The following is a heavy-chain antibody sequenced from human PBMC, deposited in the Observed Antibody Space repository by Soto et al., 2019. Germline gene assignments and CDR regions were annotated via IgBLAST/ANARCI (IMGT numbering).Heavy chain of an antibody. Sequence: QVQLVESGGGVVQPGRSLRLSCAASGFTFSSYGMHWVRQAPGKGLEWVAVISYDGSNKYYADSVKGRFTISRDNSXXTLYLQMNSLRAEDTAVYYCATDRRGLMVYDTLDYWGQGTLVTVSS. CDR2: ISYDGSNK. V-gene: IGHV3-30*03. J-gene: IGHJ4*02. CDR3: ATDRRGLMVYDTLDY. CDR1: GFTFSSYG. D-gene: IGHD2-8*01.